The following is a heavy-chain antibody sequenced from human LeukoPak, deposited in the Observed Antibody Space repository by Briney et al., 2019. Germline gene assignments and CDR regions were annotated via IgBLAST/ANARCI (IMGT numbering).Heavy chain of an antibody. CDR2: IYYSGST. J-gene: IGHJ4*02. Sequence: KASETLSLTCTVSGGSISGSTYFWGWIRQSPGEGLEWIGSIYYSGSTYYNPSLKSRVTISVDTSKNQFSLQLDSVTPEDTAVYYCARGAPYDYWGQGTLVTVSS. V-gene: IGHV4-39*01. CDR1: GGSISGSTYF. CDR3: ARGAPYDY.